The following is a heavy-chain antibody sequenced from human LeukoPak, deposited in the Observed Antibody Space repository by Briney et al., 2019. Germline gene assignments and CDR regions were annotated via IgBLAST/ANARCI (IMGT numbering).Heavy chain of an antibody. J-gene: IGHJ5*02. CDR1: GGSISSYY. V-gene: IGHV4-59*01. D-gene: IGHD3-10*01. Sequence: PSETLSLTCTVSGGSISSYYWSWIRQPPGKGLEWIGYIHYIGTTTYNPSLKSRVTISVDTSKNQFSLKLTSVTAADTAVYYCARDWTYYHGSGAWGWFDPWGQGTLVTVSS. CDR2: IHYIGTT. CDR3: ARDWTYYHGSGAWGWFDP.